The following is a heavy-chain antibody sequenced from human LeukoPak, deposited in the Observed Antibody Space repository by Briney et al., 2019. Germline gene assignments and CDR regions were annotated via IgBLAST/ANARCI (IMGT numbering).Heavy chain of an antibody. CDR2: ISYEGSNK. V-gene: IGHV3-30*18. D-gene: IGHD2-8*01. J-gene: IGHJ4*02. Sequence: PGGSLRLSCAASGFTFSSYGIHWVRQAPGKGLGWVAVISYEGSNKYYADSVKGRFTISRDNSKNTLYLQMNSLRAEDTAVYYCAKDLIRLVYATPRSEQWLVGGPFDYWGQGTLVTVSS. CDR3: AKDLIRLVYATPRSEQWLVGGPFDY. CDR1: GFTFSSYG.